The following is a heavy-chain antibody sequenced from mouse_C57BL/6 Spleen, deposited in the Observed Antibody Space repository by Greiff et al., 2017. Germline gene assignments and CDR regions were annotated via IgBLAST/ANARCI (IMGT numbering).Heavy chain of an antibody. CDR1: GYAFSSSW. CDR3: ASGDDPYAMDY. CDR2: IYPGDGDT. V-gene: IGHV1-82*01. Sequence: VKLQESGPELVKPGASVKISCKASGYAFSSSWMHWVKQRPGKGLEWIGRIYPGDGDTTYNGKFKGKATLTADKSSSTAYMPLSSLTSEASAVYFCASGDDPYAMDYWGQGTSVTVSS. J-gene: IGHJ4*01.